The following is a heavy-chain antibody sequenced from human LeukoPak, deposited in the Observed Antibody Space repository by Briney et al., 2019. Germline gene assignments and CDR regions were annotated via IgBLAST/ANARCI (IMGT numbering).Heavy chain of an antibody. V-gene: IGHV4-61*01. J-gene: IGHJ6*02. CDR2: IYYSGSA. CDR1: GASISSDNYY. CDR3: ARDGSNWSNDYYHGVDV. D-gene: IGHD4-11*01. Sequence: SETLSLTCTVSGASISSDNYYWGWIRQPPGKGLEWLGYIYYSGSATYNPSLKSRVTISVDTSKNQFSLKLSSVTAADTAVYYCARDGSNWSNDYYHGVDVWGQGTTVTVSS.